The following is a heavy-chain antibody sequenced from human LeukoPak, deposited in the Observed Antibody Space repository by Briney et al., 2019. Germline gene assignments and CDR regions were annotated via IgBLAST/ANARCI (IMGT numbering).Heavy chain of an antibody. D-gene: IGHD3-22*01. V-gene: IGHV1-8*01. Sequence: ASVKVSCKASGYTFTSYDINWVRQATGQGLEWMGWMNPNSGNTGYAQKFQGGVTMTRNTSISTAYMELSSLRSEDTAVYYCAREITTHYYDSSGYYYGEYFQHWGQGTLVTVSS. J-gene: IGHJ1*01. CDR2: MNPNSGNT. CDR3: AREITTHYYDSSGYYYGEYFQH. CDR1: GYTFTSYD.